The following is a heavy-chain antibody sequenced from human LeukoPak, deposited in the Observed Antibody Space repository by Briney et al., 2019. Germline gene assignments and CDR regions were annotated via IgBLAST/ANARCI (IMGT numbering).Heavy chain of an antibody. V-gene: IGHV3-33*01. D-gene: IGHD3-3*01. CDR2: IWYDGSNK. CDR3: ARVWPYYDFWSGYYTGSVDV. J-gene: IGHJ6*02. CDR1: GFTFSSYG. Sequence: GGSLRLSCAASGFTFSSYGMHWVRQAPGKGLEWVAVIWYDGSNKYYADSVKGRFTISRDNSKNTLYLQMNSLRAEDTAVYYCARVWPYYDFWSGYYTGSVDVWGQGTTVTVSS.